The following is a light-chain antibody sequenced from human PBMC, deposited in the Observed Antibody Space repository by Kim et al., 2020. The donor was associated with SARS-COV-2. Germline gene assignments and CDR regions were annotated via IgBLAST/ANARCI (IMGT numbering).Light chain of an antibody. J-gene: IGKJ5*01. Sequence: TGESATRSCRASQSVSSTYLAWYQQKLGQAPTLLIYGASSRATGIPDRFSGSGSETDFTLTISRVEPEDFAVYYCQQYGSSPLLTFGQGTRLE. CDR1: QSVSSTY. CDR2: GAS. CDR3: QQYGSSPLLT. V-gene: IGKV3-20*01.